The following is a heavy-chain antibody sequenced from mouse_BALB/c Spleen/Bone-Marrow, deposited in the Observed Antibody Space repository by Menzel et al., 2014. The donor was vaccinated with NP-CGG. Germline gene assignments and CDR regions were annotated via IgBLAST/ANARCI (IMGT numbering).Heavy chain of an antibody. CDR1: GDSITSGY. J-gene: IGHJ4*01. D-gene: IGHD3-1*01. CDR2: MSYSGST. CDR3: ARSGSSGYHYYAMDY. Sequence: EVKLMESGPSLVKPSQTLSLTCSVTGDSITSGYWNWIRKFPGNKLEYMGYMSYSGSTYYNPSLKSRISITRDTSKNLYYLQLNSVTTKDTATYYCARSGSSGYHYYAMDYWGQGTSVTVSS. V-gene: IGHV3-8*02.